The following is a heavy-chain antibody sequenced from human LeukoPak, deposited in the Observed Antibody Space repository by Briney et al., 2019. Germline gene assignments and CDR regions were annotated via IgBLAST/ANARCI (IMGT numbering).Heavy chain of an antibody. CDR2: IWYDGSNK. V-gene: IGHV3-33*06. CDR1: GFTFSSYG. J-gene: IGHJ3*02. D-gene: IGHD3-16*01. Sequence: PGGSLRLSCAASGFTFSSYGMHWVRQAPGKGLEWVAVIWYDGSNKYYADSVKGRFTISRDNSKNTLYLQMNSLRAEDTAVYYCAKEITLVAFDIWGQGIMVTVSS. CDR3: AKEITLVAFDI.